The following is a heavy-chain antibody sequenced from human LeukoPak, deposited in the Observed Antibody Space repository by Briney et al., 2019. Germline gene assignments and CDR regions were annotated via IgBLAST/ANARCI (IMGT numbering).Heavy chain of an antibody. D-gene: IGHD3-10*01. Sequence: GGSLRLSCVGTEFSFSSYGMHWVRQAPGKGLEWLAVISYDGSDKFFADSVKGRFTISRDNSKDTVYLHVDNLRTEDTAVYYCAKEFADFTYFRYGMDVWGQGTTVTVSS. V-gene: IGHV3-30*18. CDR2: ISYDGSDK. CDR1: EFSFSSYG. CDR3: AKEFADFTYFRYGMDV. J-gene: IGHJ6*02.